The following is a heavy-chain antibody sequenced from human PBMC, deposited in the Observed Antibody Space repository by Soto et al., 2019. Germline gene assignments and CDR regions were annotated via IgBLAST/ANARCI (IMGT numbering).Heavy chain of an antibody. CDR1: GFTFSSYA. CDR3: AKDPSMVRGDPLWFDP. V-gene: IGHV3-23*01. Sequence: PGGSLRLSCAASGFTFSSYAMSWVRQAPGKGLEWVSAISGSGGSTYYADSVKGRFTISRDNSKNTLYLQMNSLRAEDTAVYYCAKDPSMVRGDPLWFDPWGQGTLVTVSS. D-gene: IGHD3-10*01. CDR2: ISGSGGST. J-gene: IGHJ5*02.